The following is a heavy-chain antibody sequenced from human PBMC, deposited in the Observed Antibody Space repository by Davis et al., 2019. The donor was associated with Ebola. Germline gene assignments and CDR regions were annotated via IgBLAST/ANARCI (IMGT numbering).Heavy chain of an antibody. Sequence: SETLSLTCTVSGGSISSYYWSWIRQPPGKGLEWIGYIYYSGSTNYNPSLKSRVTMSVDTSKNQFSLKLSSVTAADTAVYFCARHPASRSNTYYYYIDIWGKGTTVTVSS. J-gene: IGHJ6*03. V-gene: IGHV4-59*08. CDR1: GGSISSYY. CDR2: IYYSGST. CDR3: ARHPASRSNTYYYYIDI. D-gene: IGHD4-11*01.